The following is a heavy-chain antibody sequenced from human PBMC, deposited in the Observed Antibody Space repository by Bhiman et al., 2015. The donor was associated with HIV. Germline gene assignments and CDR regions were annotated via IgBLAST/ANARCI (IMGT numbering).Heavy chain of an antibody. CDR1: GFTFSSYA. CDR3: AGGPGYRYDFWSGYPSAEYFQH. V-gene: IGHV3-64*01. Sequence: EVQLVESGGGLVQPGGSLRLSCAASGFTFSSYAMHWVRQAPGKGLEYVSAISSNGGSTYYANSVKGRFTISRDNSKNTLYLQMGSLRAEDMAVYYCAGGPGYRYDFWSGYPSAEYFQHWGQGTLVTVSS. CDR2: ISSNGGST. J-gene: IGHJ1*01. D-gene: IGHD3-3*01.